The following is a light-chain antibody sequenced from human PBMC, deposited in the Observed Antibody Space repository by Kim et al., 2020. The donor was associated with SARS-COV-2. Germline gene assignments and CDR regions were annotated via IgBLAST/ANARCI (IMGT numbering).Light chain of an antibody. CDR2: KDS. Sequence: VKTAMSTCSGDVLAKKYARWFHQKPGQAPVLVIYKDSERPSGIPERFSGSSSGTTVTLTISGAQVEDEADYYCYSAADNDVVFGGGTQLTVL. V-gene: IGLV3-27*01. CDR1: VLAKKY. J-gene: IGLJ2*01. CDR3: YSAADNDVV.